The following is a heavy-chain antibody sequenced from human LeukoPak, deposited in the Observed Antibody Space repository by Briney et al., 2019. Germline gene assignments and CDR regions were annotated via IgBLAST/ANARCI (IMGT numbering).Heavy chain of an antibody. J-gene: IGHJ5*02. V-gene: IGHV4-59*01. D-gene: IGHD1-26*01. Sequence: PSETLSLTCTVSGGSICSYYWSWIRQPPGKGLEWIGYIYYSGSTNYNPSLKSRVTISVDTSKNQFSLKLSSVTAADTAMYYCARDRSYANNWFDPWGRGTLVTVSS. CDR1: GGSICSYY. CDR3: ARDRSYANNWFDP. CDR2: IYYSGST.